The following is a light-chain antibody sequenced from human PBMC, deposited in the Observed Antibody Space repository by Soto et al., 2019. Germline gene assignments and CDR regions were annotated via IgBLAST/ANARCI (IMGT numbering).Light chain of an antibody. J-gene: IGKJ2*01. CDR3: QQYKNWPPVT. CDR2: GAS. Sequence: EIVMTQSTATLSVSPGERATLSCRASKSVSSNLAWYQQKPGQAPRLLIYGASTRATGIPARFSGSGSGTEFTLNISSLQAEDFAVYYCQQYKNWPPVTFGQGTKLEIK. CDR1: KSVSSN. V-gene: IGKV3-15*01.